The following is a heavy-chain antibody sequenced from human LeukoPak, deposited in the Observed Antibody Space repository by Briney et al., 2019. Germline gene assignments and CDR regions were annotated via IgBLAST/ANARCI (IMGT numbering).Heavy chain of an antibody. Sequence: SGGSLRLSCAASGFTFSSYAMSWVRQAPGKGLEWVSAISGSGGSTYYADSVKGRFTISRDNSKHTLYLQMNSLRAEDTAVYYCTTDSPFSVRGVMADYWGQGTLVTVSS. D-gene: IGHD3-10*01. CDR2: ISGSGGST. CDR1: GFTFSSYA. V-gene: IGHV3-23*01. J-gene: IGHJ4*02. CDR3: TTDSPFSVRGVMADY.